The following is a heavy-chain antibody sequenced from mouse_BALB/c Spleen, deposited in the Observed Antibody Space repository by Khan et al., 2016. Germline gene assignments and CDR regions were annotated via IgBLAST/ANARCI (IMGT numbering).Heavy chain of an antibody. CDR2: INYSGDT. Sequence: EVKLEVSGPGLVKPSQSLSLTCTVTGYSITSDYAWNWIRQFPGNKLEWMGYINYSGDTHYNPSLKSRISITRDTSKNHFFLHLTSVTAEDTATYYCAREDYSWFSYWGQGTLVTVSA. D-gene: IGHD1-1*02. CDR3: AREDYSWFSY. V-gene: IGHV3-2*02. J-gene: IGHJ3*01. CDR1: GYSITSDYA.